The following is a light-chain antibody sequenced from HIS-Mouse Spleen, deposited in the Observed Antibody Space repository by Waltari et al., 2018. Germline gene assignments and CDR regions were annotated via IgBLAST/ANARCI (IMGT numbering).Light chain of an antibody. CDR1: SSDVGSYNL. V-gene: IGLV2-23*01. CDR2: ESS. CDR3: CSYAGSSTVV. Sequence: QSALTQPASVSGSPGQSITISCTGTSSDVGSYNLVSWYQQHPGKAPKLMIYESSKRPSGVSNSFSGSKSGNTASLTISGLQAEDEADYYCCSYAGSSTVVFGGGTKLTVL. J-gene: IGLJ2*01.